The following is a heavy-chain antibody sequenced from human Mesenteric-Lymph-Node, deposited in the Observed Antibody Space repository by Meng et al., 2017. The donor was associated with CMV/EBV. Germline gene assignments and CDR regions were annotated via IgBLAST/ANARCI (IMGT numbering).Heavy chain of an antibody. CDR1: GFTFSSYA. V-gene: IGHV3-7*04. J-gene: IGHJ4*02. Sequence: GGSLRLSCAASGFTFSSYAMHWVRRAPGKGLEWVANIKQDGSEKYYVDSVKGRFTISRDNAKNSLYLQMNSLRAEDTAVYYCARAPVFGGRSKAPKFDYWGQGTLVTVSS. CDR2: IKQDGSEK. D-gene: IGHD3-3*01. CDR3: ARAPVFGGRSKAPKFDY.